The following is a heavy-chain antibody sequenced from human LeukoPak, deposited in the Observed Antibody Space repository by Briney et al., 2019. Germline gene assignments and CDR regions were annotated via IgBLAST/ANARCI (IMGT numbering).Heavy chain of an antibody. Sequence: SETLSLTCTSSGGSISSGSYYWIWIRQHPGKGLEWIGYIYDSGSTYYNPSLKSRVTISVDTSKNQFSLKLSSVTAADTAVYYCASHKNGDYWYFDLWGRGTLVTVSS. V-gene: IGHV4-31*03. CDR1: GGSISSGSYY. CDR3: ASHKNGDYWYFDL. D-gene: IGHD2-8*01. J-gene: IGHJ2*01. CDR2: IYDSGST.